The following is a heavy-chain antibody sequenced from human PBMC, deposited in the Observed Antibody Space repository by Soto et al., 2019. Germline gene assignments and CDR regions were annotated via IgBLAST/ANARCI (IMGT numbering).Heavy chain of an antibody. CDR2: ISASSSSM. V-gene: IGHV3-21*01. D-gene: IGHD1-20*01. CDR3: VRDAYNRDAFDI. CDR1: GFNFITFS. J-gene: IGHJ3*02. Sequence: DVQLVESGGGLVKPGGSLRLSCAASGFNFITFSMNWVRQAPGKGLEWVSSISASSSSMYYAESVKGRFTVSRDNAKNSLYLQMNSLTAEDTALYYCVRDAYNRDAFDIWGQGTTVTVSS.